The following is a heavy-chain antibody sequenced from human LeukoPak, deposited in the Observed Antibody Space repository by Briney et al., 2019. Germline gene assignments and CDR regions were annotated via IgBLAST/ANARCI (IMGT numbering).Heavy chain of an antibody. CDR3: ARGRWSYFNY. J-gene: IGHJ4*02. CDR1: GGSISSGSYY. D-gene: IGHD2-15*01. Sequence: PSETLSLTCTVSGGSISSGSYYWSWIRQPAGKGLEWIGRTYTSGSTNYNPSLKSRVTISVDASKNQFSLNLSSVTAADTAVYYCARGRWSYFNYWGQGTLVTVSS. V-gene: IGHV4-61*02. CDR2: TYTSGST.